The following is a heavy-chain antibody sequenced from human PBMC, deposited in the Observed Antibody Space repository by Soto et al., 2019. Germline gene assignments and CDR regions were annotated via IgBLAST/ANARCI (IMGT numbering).Heavy chain of an antibody. Sequence: QLHLVQSGAVVKKPGASVTVSCSASGYPVTAYYMHWVRQAPGRGLEWMGGINPATGAAKYTQTWQGRVPMTRVTSTSAVFMELSALTSEDTAVFYCARGGGVGVAGSAAFDMWGQGTLVTVSS. CDR2: INPATGAA. D-gene: IGHD3-3*01. CDR1: GYPVTAYY. V-gene: IGHV1-2*02. CDR3: ARGGGVGVAGSAAFDM. J-gene: IGHJ3*02.